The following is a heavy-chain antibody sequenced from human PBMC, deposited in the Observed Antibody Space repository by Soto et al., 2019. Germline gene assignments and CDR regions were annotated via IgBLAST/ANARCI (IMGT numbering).Heavy chain of an antibody. V-gene: IGHV1-18*01. CDR2: ISAYNGNT. J-gene: IGHJ6*02. CDR3: ARDLDCSSTSCYPEPYYYYCGMDV. D-gene: IGHD2-2*01. Sequence: GASVKFSCKASGYTFTSYGISWVRQAPGQGLEWMGWISAYNGNTNYAQKLQGRVTMTTDTSTSTAYMELRSLRSDDTAVYYCARDLDCSSTSCYPEPYYYYCGMDVWGQGTTVTVSS. CDR1: GYTFTSYG.